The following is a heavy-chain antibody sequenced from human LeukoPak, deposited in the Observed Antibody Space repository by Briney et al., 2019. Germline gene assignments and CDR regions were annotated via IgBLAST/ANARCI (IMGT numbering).Heavy chain of an antibody. V-gene: IGHV1-2*02. CDR3: ARGNRKVDTAMVYYYYYMDV. CDR2: INPNSGGT. J-gene: IGHJ6*03. D-gene: IGHD5-18*01. CDR1: GYTFTGYY. Sequence: ASVKVSCKASGYTFTGYYMHWVRQAPGQGLEWMGWINPNSGGTNYAQKFQGRVTMTRDTSISTAYMELSRLRSDDTAVYYCARGNRKVDTAMVYYYYYMDVWGKGTTVTIS.